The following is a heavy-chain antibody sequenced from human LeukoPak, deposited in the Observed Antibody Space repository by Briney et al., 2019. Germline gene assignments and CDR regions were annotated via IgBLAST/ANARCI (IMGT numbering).Heavy chain of an antibody. Sequence: GGSLRLSCAASGFTFSAYDMNWVRQAPGKGLEWVSHITSSGSTIYYADSVKGRFTISRDNAKNSLYLQMNSLRAEDTAVYYCARPGYSSSWSAFDIWGQGTMVTISS. D-gene: IGHD6-13*01. V-gene: IGHV3-48*03. CDR3: ARPGYSSSWSAFDI. CDR1: GFTFSAYD. CDR2: ITSSGSTI. J-gene: IGHJ3*02.